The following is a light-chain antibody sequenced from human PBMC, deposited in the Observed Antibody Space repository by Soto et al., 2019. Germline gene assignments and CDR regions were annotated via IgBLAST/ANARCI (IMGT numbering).Light chain of an antibody. V-gene: IGLV1-44*01. J-gene: IGLJ3*02. Sequence: QSALTQPPSASGTPGQRVTISCSGSSSNIGSNTVNWYQHLPGTAPKLLIYTNNQRPSGVPDRFSGSKSGTSASLAISGLQSEDEVDYYCAAWDGSLSGWVFGGGTKLTVL. CDR3: AAWDGSLSGWV. CDR2: TNN. CDR1: SSNIGSNT.